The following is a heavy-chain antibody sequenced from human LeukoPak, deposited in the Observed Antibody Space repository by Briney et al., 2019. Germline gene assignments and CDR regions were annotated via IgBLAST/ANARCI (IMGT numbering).Heavy chain of an antibody. CDR2: IYHSGSI. V-gene: IGHV4-38-2*02. Sequence: SETLSLTCTVSGYSISSGYYWGWIRQPPGKGLEWIGSIYHSGSIYYNPSLKSRVTISVDTSKNQFSLKLSSVTAADTAVYYCARDNAYYGSGRNNWFDPWGQGTLVTVSP. D-gene: IGHD3-10*01. CDR1: GYSISSGYY. CDR3: ARDNAYYGSGRNNWFDP. J-gene: IGHJ5*02.